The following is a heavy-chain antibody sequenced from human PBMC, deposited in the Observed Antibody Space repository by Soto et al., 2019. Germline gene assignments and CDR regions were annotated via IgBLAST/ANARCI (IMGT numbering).Heavy chain of an antibody. D-gene: IGHD2-21*02. J-gene: IGHJ5*02. CDR3: ARHPSDFWFDP. Sequence: QLQLQESAPGLVKPSETLSLTCTVSGGSISSSSYFWGWIRQPPGKGLEWIRSIYYSGSTYYNPALKSRVTVSVDTSKNQFPLKLSSVTAAATAVYYCARHPSDFWFDPWGQGTLVTVSS. CDR1: GGSISSSSYF. V-gene: IGHV4-39*01. CDR2: IYYSGST.